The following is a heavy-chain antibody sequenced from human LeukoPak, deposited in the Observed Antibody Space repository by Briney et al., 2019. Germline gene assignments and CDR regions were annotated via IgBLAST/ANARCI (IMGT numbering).Heavy chain of an antibody. CDR1: GYTFTSYA. V-gene: IGHV1-3*01. Sequence: GASVKVSCKASGYTFTSYAMHWVRQAPGQRLEWMGWINAGNGNTKYSQKFQGRVTITRDTSASTAYTELSSLRSEDTAVYYCARDRARGYSYGYWFDPWGQGTLVTVSS. CDR2: INAGNGNT. CDR3: ARDRARGYSYGYWFDP. D-gene: IGHD5-18*01. J-gene: IGHJ5*02.